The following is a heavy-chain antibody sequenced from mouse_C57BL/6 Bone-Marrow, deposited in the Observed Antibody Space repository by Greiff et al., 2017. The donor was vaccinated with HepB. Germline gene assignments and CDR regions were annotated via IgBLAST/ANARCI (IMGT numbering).Heavy chain of an antibody. CDR3: TDYSNYKFAY. CDR1: GFTFSSYA. CDR2: ISSGGDYI. V-gene: IGHV5-9-1*02. Sequence: EVQVVESGEGLVKPGGSLKLSCAASGFTFSSYAMSWVRQTPEKRLEWVAYISSGGDYIYYADTVKGRFTISRDNARNTLYLQMSSLKSEDTAMYYCTDYSNYKFAYWGQGTLVTVSA. J-gene: IGHJ3*01. D-gene: IGHD2-5*01.